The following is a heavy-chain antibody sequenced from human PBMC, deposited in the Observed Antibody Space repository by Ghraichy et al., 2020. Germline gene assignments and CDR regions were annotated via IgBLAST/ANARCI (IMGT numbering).Heavy chain of an antibody. J-gene: IGHJ4*02. V-gene: IGHV3-23*01. CDR1: GFTFSSYA. CDR3: AKTVPEEEDIVVVPAPPYYFDY. Sequence: GGSLRLSCAASGFTFSSYAMSWVRQAPGKGLEWVSAISGSGGSTYYADSVKGRFTISRDNSKNTLYLQMNSLRAEDTAVYYCAKTVPEEEDIVVVPAPPYYFDYWGQGTLVTVSS. CDR2: ISGSGGST. D-gene: IGHD2-2*01.